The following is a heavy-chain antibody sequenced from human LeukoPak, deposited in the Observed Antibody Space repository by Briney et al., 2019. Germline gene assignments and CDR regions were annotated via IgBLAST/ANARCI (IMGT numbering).Heavy chain of an antibody. CDR1: GGSISSYY. Sequence: PSETLSLTCTVSGGSISSYYWSWIRQPAGKGLEWIGRIHTSGSTNYNPSLKSRVTMSGDTSKNQFSLKLSSVTAADTAVYYCATYQYDEIVGATPYFDYWGQGTLVTVSS. V-gene: IGHV4-4*07. CDR2: IHTSGST. CDR3: ATYQYDEIVGATPYFDY. D-gene: IGHD1-26*01. J-gene: IGHJ4*02.